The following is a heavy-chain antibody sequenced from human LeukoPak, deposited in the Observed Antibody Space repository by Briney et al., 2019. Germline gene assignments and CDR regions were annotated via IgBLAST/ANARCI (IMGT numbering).Heavy chain of an antibody. Sequence: PSETLSLTCTVSGGSISSSSYYWGWIRQPPGKGLEWIGSIYYSGSTYYNPSLKSRVTISVDTSKNQFSLKLSSVTAADTAVYYCARAPYDSSGYYYQYYFDYWGQGTLVTVSS. CDR2: IYYSGST. V-gene: IGHV4-39*01. J-gene: IGHJ4*02. D-gene: IGHD3-22*01. CDR1: GGSISSSSYY. CDR3: ARAPYDSSGYYYQYYFDY.